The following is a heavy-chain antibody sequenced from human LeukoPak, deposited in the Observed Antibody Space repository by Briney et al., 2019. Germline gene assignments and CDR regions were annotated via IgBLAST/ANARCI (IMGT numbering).Heavy chain of an antibody. V-gene: IGHV4-39*01. CDR2: IYYSGST. Sequence: PSETLSLTCAVYGGSFSGYYWGWIRQPPGKGLEWIRSIYYSGSTYYNPSLKSRVTISVDTSKNQFSLKLSSVTAADTAVYYCARLLRIPGGWSHSGMDVWGQGTTVTVSS. J-gene: IGHJ6*02. CDR1: GGSFSGYY. D-gene: IGHD6-19*01. CDR3: ARLLRIPGGWSHSGMDV.